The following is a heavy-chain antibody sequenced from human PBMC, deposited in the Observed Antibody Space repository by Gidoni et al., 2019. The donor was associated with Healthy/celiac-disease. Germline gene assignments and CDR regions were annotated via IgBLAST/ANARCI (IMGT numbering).Heavy chain of an antibody. D-gene: IGHD2-21*02. Sequence: QVQLVQSGAEVKKPGASVKVSCKVSGYTLTELSMHWVRQAPGKGLEWMGGFDPEDGETIYAQKFQGRVTMTVDTSTDTAYMELSSLRSEYTAVYYCATAWGDGAKEYYYYVMYVWGQGTTVTVSS. V-gene: IGHV1-24*01. J-gene: IGHJ6*02. CDR3: ATAWGDGAKEYYYYVMYV. CDR1: GYTLTELS. CDR2: FDPEDGET.